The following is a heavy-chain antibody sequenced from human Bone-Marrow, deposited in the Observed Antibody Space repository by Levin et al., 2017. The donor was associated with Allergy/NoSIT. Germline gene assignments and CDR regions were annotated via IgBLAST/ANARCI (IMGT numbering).Heavy chain of an antibody. CDR3: GKAALCPAGPMFDH. Sequence: SLKISCATSGFTFDDYAMHWVRQAPGKGLEWVSGISWNSGSIGYADSVKGRFTISRDNAGNSLYLVMNSLRAEDTALYYCGKAALCPAGPMFDHWGQGTLVTVSS. V-gene: IGHV3-9*01. J-gene: IGHJ4*02. CDR1: GFTFDDYA. CDR2: ISWNSGSI. D-gene: IGHD2/OR15-2a*01.